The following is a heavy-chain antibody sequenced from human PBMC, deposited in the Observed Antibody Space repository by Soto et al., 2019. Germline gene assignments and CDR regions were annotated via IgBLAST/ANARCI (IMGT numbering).Heavy chain of an antibody. D-gene: IGHD3-22*01. J-gene: IGHJ4*02. V-gene: IGHV3-74*01. Sequence: EVQLVESGGGLVQLGGSLRLSCEASGFTFRTYWMHWVRQAPGKGLVWVSRIKSDGSGTYYADSVEGRFTISRDNGQNTLDLKMNSLRAEGTAVYYCVRGDGDYHDGNGYLGRHWGQGTLVTVSS. CDR3: VRGDGDYHDGNGYLGRH. CDR2: IKSDGSGT. CDR1: GFTFRTYW.